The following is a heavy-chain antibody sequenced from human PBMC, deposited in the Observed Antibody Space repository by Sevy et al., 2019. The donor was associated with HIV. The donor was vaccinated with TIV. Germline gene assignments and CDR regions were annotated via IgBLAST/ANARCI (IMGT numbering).Heavy chain of an antibody. Sequence: GGSLRLSCAGSRFTFSSYDMNWVRQAPGKGLEWISKISSSGSSIYYADSVKGRFTIARDNAKNSLNLQMNSLRAEDTALYYCARNGGAYDTGFDPWGQGTLVTVSS. CDR3: ARNGGAYDTGFDP. CDR1: RFTFSSYD. J-gene: IGHJ5*02. V-gene: IGHV3-48*03. CDR2: ISSSGSSI. D-gene: IGHD3-22*01.